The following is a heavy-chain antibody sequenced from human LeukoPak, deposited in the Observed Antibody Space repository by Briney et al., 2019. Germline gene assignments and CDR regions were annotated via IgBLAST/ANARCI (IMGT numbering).Heavy chain of an antibody. Sequence: GGSLRLSCAASGFTFSSYSMNWVRQAPGKGLEWVSSISSSSSYIYYADSVKGRFTISGDNAKNSLYLQMNSLRAEDTAVYYCARVSSSWLESDYWGQGTLVTVSS. CDR3: ARVSSSWLESDY. J-gene: IGHJ4*02. D-gene: IGHD6-13*01. V-gene: IGHV3-21*01. CDR2: ISSSSSYI. CDR1: GFTFSSYS.